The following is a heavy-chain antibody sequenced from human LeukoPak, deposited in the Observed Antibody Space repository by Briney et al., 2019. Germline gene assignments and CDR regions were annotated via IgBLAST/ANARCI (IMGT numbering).Heavy chain of an antibody. D-gene: IGHD4-17*01. CDR2: IIPSVVST. CDR3: ARDRYGDYGWFDP. Sequence: ASVKVSCKAYGYTVTSYYMHWVRQAPGQGLEWMGIIIPSVVSTNYATKFQGRVTINMDTSTNTLYMELSSLRSEDTAVYYCARDRYGDYGWFDPWGQGTLVTVSS. V-gene: IGHV1-46*01. J-gene: IGHJ5*02. CDR1: GYTVTSYY.